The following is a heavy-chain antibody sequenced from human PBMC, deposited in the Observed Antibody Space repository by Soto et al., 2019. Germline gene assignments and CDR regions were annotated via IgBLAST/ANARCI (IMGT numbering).Heavy chain of an antibody. CDR1: GYTFAVRY. J-gene: IGHJ6*02. CDR2: INPNSGDT. Sequence: ASVKVSCKASGYTFAVRYIHCVLQSPGQGLEWMGRINPNSGDTNYAQKFQGRVTVTRDTSISTAYMELTSLRSDDTAVYFCAKEAENYFYYGMDVWGQGTTVTVSS. V-gene: IGHV1-2*06. CDR3: AKEAENYFYYGMDV.